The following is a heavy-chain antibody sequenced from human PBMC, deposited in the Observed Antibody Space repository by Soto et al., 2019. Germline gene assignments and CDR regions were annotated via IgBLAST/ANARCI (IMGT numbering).Heavy chain of an antibody. J-gene: IGHJ4*02. CDR1: GGSISSYY. D-gene: IGHD6-19*01. CDR2: FYHSGGT. V-gene: IGHV4-59*01. CDR3: ARKYSSGWSTHYFDI. Sequence: SESLSLTCSVSGGSISSYYWSWIGQPPGKGLEWIGFFYHSGGTNSNPSFKSRVTISIDTSKNQTSLNLSSVTAADTAVYYCARKYSSGWSTHYFDIWGQGTLVTVSS.